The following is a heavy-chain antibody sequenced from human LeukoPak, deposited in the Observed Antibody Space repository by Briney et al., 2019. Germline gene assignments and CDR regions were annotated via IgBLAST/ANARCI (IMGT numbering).Heavy chain of an antibody. CDR3: AKVLDYCDGGTCYNSGMDS. J-gene: IGHJ4*02. Sequence: SGRSLRLSCAASGFIFSNYGMHWVRQAPGKGLEFVSVISSDGVYTYYAYSVKGRFTISRDNSKNTVYLQMSSLGADDTAVYYCAKVLDYCDGGTCYNSGMDSWGQGTLVTVSS. D-gene: IGHD2-15*01. V-gene: IGHV3-64D*08. CDR2: ISSDGVYT. CDR1: GFIFSNYG.